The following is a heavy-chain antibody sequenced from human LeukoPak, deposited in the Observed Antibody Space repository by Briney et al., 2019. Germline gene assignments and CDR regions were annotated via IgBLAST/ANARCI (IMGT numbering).Heavy chain of an antibody. CDR3: ARERTYYDFWSGIDY. D-gene: IGHD3-3*01. Sequence: PGGSLRLSCAASGFTFSSYVMSWVRQPPGKGLECVSPISGSGGSTYYADSVKGRFTISRDNSKNTLYLQMDSLRAEDTAVYYCARERTYYDFWSGIDYWGQGTLVTVSS. CDR2: ISGSGGST. CDR1: GFTFSSYV. V-gene: IGHV3-23*01. J-gene: IGHJ4*02.